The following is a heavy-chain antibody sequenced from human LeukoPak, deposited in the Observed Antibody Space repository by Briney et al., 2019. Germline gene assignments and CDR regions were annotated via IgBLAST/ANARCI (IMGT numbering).Heavy chain of an antibody. V-gene: IGHV1-69*13. D-gene: IGHD4-23*01. Sequence: GASVKVSCRASGGTFSSYAISWVRQAPGQGLEWMGGIIPIFGTANYAQKFQGRVTITADESTSTAYMELSSLRSEDTAVYYCARSIYGGNFDYWGQGTLVTVSS. J-gene: IGHJ4*02. CDR2: IIPIFGTA. CDR1: GGTFSSYA. CDR3: ARSIYGGNFDY.